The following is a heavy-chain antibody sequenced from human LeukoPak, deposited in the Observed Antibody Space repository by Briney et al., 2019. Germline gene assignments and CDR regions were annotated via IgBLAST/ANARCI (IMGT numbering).Heavy chain of an antibody. J-gene: IGHJ4*02. CDR2: ISSSSSYI. Sequence: GGSLRLSCAASGVTFRSDTLNWVRQAPGKGLEWVSSISSSSSYIYYADSVKGRFTISRDNARNSLYLQMNSLRAEDTAVYYCASQGSGYDSPIDHWGQGTLVTVSS. CDR3: ASQGSGYDSPIDH. D-gene: IGHD5-12*01. V-gene: IGHV3-21*01. CDR1: GVTFRSDT.